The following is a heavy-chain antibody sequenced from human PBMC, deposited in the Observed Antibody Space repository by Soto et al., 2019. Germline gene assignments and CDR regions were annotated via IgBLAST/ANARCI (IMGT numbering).Heavy chain of an antibody. Sequence: QVQLVQSGAEVKKPGSSVKVSCKASGGTFSNHAINWVRQAPGQGLEWMGRIIPIFTTTDYAQRFQGRVTITADESTITAYMELSSRKHDDTAVYYCAREVAADGTFREDVFDIWGQGTMVTVSS. V-gene: IGHV1-69*12. CDR3: AREVAADGTFREDVFDI. CDR1: GGTFSNHA. CDR2: IIPIFTTT. D-gene: IGHD6-13*01. J-gene: IGHJ3*02.